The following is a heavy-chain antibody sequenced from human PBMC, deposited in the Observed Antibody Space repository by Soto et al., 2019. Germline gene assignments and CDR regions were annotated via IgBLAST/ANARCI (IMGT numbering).Heavy chain of an antibody. CDR2: MNPNSGNT. J-gene: IGHJ5*02. CDR1: GYTFTSYD. CDR3: ARVWSSSENLDP. D-gene: IGHD6-6*01. V-gene: IGHV1-8*01. Sequence: ASVKVSCKASGYTFTSYDINWVRQATGQGLEWMGWMNPNSGNTGYAQKFQGRVTMTTDTSTSTAYMELRSLRSDDTAVYYCARVWSSSENLDPWGQGTLVTVSS.